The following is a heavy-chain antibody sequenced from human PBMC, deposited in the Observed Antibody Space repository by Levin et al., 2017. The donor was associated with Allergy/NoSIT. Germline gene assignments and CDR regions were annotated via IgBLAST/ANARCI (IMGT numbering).Heavy chain of an antibody. V-gene: IGHV3-23*01. D-gene: IGHD2-2*01. CDR1: GFTFSSYA. J-gene: IGHJ4*02. Sequence: GGSLRLSCAASGFTFSSYAMTWVRQAPGKGLEWVSGISGSGGSTYYADSVKGRFTISRDISKNTLYLQMNSLRDEDTAVYYCARGGCSSTSCLDNWGQGTLVTVSP. CDR3: ARGGCSSTSCLDN. CDR2: ISGSGGST.